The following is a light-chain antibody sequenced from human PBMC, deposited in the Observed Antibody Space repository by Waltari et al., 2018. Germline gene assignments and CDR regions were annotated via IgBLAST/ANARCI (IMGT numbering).Light chain of an antibody. CDR3: QQYGSSPFT. CDR1: ESVSSSY. CDR2: DAS. V-gene: IGKV3-20*01. Sequence: EIVLTQSPGSLSLYPGEIATLSCRASESVSSSYLAWYQQKPGQAPRLLIYDASSRATGFPDRFSGSGSGTDFTLTISRLEPEDFAVYYCQQYGSSPFTFGGGTKVEIK. J-gene: IGKJ4*01.